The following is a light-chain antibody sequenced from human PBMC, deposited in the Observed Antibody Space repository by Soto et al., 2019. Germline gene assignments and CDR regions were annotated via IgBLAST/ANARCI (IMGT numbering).Light chain of an antibody. CDR3: QQRSNWPIT. CDR1: QSVTSY. J-gene: IGKJ5*01. CDR2: DAS. V-gene: IGKV3-11*01. Sequence: DIVLTQSPATLSLSPGDRATLSCRASQSVTSYLAWYQQKPGQAPRLLIYDASTRATGIPARFSGSGSGTDFTLTISSLEPEDFAVYYCQQRSNWPITFGQGTRLEIK.